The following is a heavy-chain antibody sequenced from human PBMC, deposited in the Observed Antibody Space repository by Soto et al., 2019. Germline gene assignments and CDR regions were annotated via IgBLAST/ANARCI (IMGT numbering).Heavy chain of an antibody. Sequence: PSETLSLTCTVSGGSISSYYWSWIRQPPGKGLEWIGYIYYSGSTNYNPSLKSRVTISVDTSKNQFSLKLSSVTAADTAVYYCARPYSSGWDAFDIWGQGTMVTVSS. J-gene: IGHJ3*02. V-gene: IGHV4-59*01. CDR2: IYYSGST. D-gene: IGHD6-19*01. CDR3: ARPYSSGWDAFDI. CDR1: GGSISSYY.